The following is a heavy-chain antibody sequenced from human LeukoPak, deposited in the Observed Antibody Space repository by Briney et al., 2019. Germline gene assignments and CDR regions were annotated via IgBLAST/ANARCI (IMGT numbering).Heavy chain of an antibody. D-gene: IGHD3-22*01. CDR1: GFSFSSYN. V-gene: IGHV3-23*01. J-gene: IGHJ4*02. CDR2: ISGSGGVT. CDR3: AKDGYYYDSSAYYVIYYFDS. Sequence: PGGSLRLSCAASGFSFSSYNMNWVRQAPGKGLEWVSIISGSGGVTYYADSVKGRFTISRDNSKNTLYLQMNSLRAEDTAVYYCAKDGYYYDSSAYYVIYYFDSWGQGTLVTVSS.